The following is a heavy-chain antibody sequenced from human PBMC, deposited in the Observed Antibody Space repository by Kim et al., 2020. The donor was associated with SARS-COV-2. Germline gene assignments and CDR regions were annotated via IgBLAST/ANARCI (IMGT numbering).Heavy chain of an antibody. CDR3: ARLPLGEVHVDY. V-gene: IGHV4-31*03. Sequence: SETLSLTCTVSGDSIISGIYYWNWIRQHPGKGLEWVGYISDTVTTSYNPSLASRVIMAVDTSKNQFSLKLTSVTAADTALYYCARLPLGEVHVDYWGQGTLVSVSS. D-gene: IGHD3-10*01. CDR1: GDSIISGIYY. J-gene: IGHJ4*02. CDR2: ISDTVTT.